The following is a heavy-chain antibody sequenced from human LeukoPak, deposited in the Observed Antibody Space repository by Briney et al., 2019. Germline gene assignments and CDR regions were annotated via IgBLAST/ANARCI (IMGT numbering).Heavy chain of an antibody. CDR1: GFIFSNYA. CDR3: AKDADFEYSTSPDH. CDR2: ISNSGRGT. J-gene: IGHJ4*02. Sequence: GGSLRLSCAASGFIFSNYAMNWVRQGPGKGLEWVSSISNSGRGTYYADFVQGRFIISRDNSKSTVYLQMNSLRAEDTAIYFCAKDADFEYSTSPDHWGQGTLDTVSS. D-gene: IGHD2/OR15-2a*01. V-gene: IGHV3-23*01.